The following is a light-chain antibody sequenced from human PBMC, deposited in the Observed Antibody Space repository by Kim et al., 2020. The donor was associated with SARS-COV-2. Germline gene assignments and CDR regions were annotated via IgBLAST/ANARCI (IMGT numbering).Light chain of an antibody. CDR1: QGISSY. V-gene: IGKV1-8*01. Sequence: AIRMTQSPSSFSASTGDRVTITCRVSQGISSYLAWYQQKPGKAPKLLIYAASTLQSGVPSRFSGSGSGTDFTLTISCLQSEDFATYYCQQYYSYPYTFGQGTKLEI. CDR3: QQYYSYPYT. CDR2: AAS. J-gene: IGKJ2*01.